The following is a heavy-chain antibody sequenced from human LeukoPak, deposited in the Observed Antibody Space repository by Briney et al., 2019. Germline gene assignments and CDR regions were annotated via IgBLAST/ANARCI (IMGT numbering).Heavy chain of an antibody. V-gene: IGHV4-34*01. CDR1: GGSFSGYY. D-gene: IGHD3-22*01. CDR2: INHSGST. J-gene: IGHJ6*03. CDR3: ACSHYYDSSGYYPIYYMDV. Sequence: SETLSLTCAVYGGSFSGYYWSWIRQPPGKGLEWIGEINHSGSTNYNPSLKSRVTISVDTSKNQFSLKLSSVTAADTAVYYCACSHYYDSSGYYPIYYMDVWGKGTTVTVSS.